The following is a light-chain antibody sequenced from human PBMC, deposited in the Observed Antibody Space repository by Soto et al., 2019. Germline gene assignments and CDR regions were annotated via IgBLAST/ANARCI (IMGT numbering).Light chain of an antibody. V-gene: IGKV3-20*01. J-gene: IGKJ2*01. Sequence: VLTQSPGTLSSSPGERATLFCRASQIFSSTYLPWYQKKPGQAPRLLVYAASNRATGIPDRFSGAESGTDFTLTIDRLEPGDSAVYYCQQYGGSPLYSFGQGNKLEIK. CDR2: AAS. CDR1: QIFSSTY. CDR3: QQYGGSPLYS.